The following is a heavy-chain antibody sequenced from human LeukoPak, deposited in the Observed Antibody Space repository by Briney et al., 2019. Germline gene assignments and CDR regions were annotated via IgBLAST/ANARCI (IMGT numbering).Heavy chain of an antibody. CDR2: ITPIFEIT. J-gene: IGHJ4*02. D-gene: IGHD6-19*01. CDR3: ARDRRGIAVAGTIDY. Sequence: SVKVSCKASGGTLSSYGISWVRQAPGQGLEWMGRITPIFEITNYAQKFQGRVTITADKSTTTTTAHMELSSLRSDDTAVYYCARDRRGIAVAGTIDYWGRGTLVTVSS. V-gene: IGHV1-69*04. CDR1: GGTLSSYG.